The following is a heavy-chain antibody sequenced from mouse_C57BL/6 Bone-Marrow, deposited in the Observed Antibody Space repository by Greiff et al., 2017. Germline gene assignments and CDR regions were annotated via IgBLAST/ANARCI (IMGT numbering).Heavy chain of an antibody. CDR3: AKMYDYGDYYAMDY. CDR2: IYPRSGNT. Sequence: VQLQQSGAELARPGASVKLSCKASGYTFTSYGISWVKQRTGQGLEWIGEIYPRSGNTYYNDKFKGKATLTADKSSSTAYMELRSLTSEDSAVYFCAKMYDYGDYYAMDYWGQGTSVTVSS. V-gene: IGHV1-81*01. CDR1: GYTFTSYG. D-gene: IGHD2-4*01. J-gene: IGHJ4*01.